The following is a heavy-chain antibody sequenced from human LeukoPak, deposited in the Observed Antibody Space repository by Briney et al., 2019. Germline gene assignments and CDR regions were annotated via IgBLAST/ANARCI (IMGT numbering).Heavy chain of an antibody. CDR2: INSDGSWT. V-gene: IGHV3-74*01. CDR1: GNYW. D-gene: IGHD2/OR15-2a*01. CDR3: VSFYETY. Sequence: GGSLRLSRAASGNYWMHWVRQVPGKGLVWVSHINSDGSWTSYADSVKGRFTISKDNAKNTVYLQMNSLRAEDTAVYYCVSFYETYWGWGTLVTVSS. J-gene: IGHJ4*02.